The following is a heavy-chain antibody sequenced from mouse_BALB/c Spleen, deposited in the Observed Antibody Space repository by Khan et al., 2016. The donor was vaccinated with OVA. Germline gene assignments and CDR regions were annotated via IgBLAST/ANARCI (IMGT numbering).Heavy chain of an antibody. CDR1: GYTFINYW. CDR3: GRRGVGGDLEY. V-gene: IGHV1-7*01. CDR2: INPSTGYT. D-gene: IGHD3-3*01. Sequence: QVQLQQSGAELAKPGASVKMSCKASGYTFINYWILWIKQRPGQGLEWIGYINPSTGYTEYTQNFKDQATLTADISSSTAYMQLSSLTSEDSTVEYGGRRGVGGDLEYWGQGTTLTVSS. J-gene: IGHJ2*01.